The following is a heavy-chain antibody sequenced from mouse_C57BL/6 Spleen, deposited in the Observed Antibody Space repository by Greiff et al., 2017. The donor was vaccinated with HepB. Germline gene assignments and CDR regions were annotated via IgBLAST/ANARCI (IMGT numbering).Heavy chain of an antibody. D-gene: IGHD1-1*01. V-gene: IGHV1-55*01. CDR3: ARSSYYYGSSYGYFDV. J-gene: IGHJ1*03. CDR1: GYTFTSYW. Sequence: QVHVKQPGAELVKPGASVKMSCKASGYTFTSYWITWVKQRPGQGLEWIGDIYPGSGSTNYNEKFKSKATLTVDTSSSTAYMQLSSLTSEDSAVYYCARSSYYYGSSYGYFDVWGTGTTVTVSS. CDR2: IYPGSGST.